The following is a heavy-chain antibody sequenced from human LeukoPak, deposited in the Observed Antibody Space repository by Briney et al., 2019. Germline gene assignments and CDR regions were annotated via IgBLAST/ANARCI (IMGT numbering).Heavy chain of an antibody. CDR1: GYTFTSYG. V-gene: IGHV1-18*01. CDR3: ARDQGITIFGVVINHYYYYGMDV. CDR2: ISAYNGNT. Sequence: GASVKVSCEASGYTFTSYGISWVRQAPGQGLEWMGWISAYNGNTNYAQKLQGRVTMTTDTSTSTAYMELRSLRSDDTAVYYCARDQGITIFGVVINHYYYYGMDVWGQGTTVTVSS. J-gene: IGHJ6*02. D-gene: IGHD3-3*01.